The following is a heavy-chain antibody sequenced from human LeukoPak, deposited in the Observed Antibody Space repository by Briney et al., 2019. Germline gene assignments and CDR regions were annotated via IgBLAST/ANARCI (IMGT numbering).Heavy chain of an antibody. CDR1: GGSISSYY. V-gene: IGHV4-59*08. CDR2: IYYSGST. CDR3: ARREDFWYFDL. Sequence: SETLSLTCTVSGGSISSYYWSWIRQPPGKGLEWIGYIYYSGSTNYNPSLKSRVTISVDTSKNHFSLKLISVTAADTAVYYCARREDFWYFDLWGRGTLVTVSS. J-gene: IGHJ2*01.